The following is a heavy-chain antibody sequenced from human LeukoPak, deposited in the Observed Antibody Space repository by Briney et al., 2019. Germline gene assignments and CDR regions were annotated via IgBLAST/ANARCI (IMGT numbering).Heavy chain of an antibody. CDR3: ARDVLEYYDFWSGYRRVYYFDY. J-gene: IGHJ4*02. V-gene: IGHV3-21*01. CDR1: GSTFSSYS. Sequence: GGSLRLSCAASGSTFSSYSMNWVCQAPGKGLEWVSSISSSSSYIYYADSVKGRFTISRDNAKNSLYLQMNSLIAEDTAVYYCARDVLEYYDFWSGYRRVYYFDYWGQGTLVTVSS. CDR2: ISSSSSYI. D-gene: IGHD3-3*01.